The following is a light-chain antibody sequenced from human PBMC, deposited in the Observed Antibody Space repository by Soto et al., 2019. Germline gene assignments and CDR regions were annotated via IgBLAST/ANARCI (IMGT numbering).Light chain of an antibody. J-gene: IGKJ5*01. CDR3: QQYSHLIT. CDR1: QDISNY. Sequence: DVGMTLSTSSLSASVGDRVTITCQASQDISNYLNWYQQKLGKAPKLLIYEAANVETGVPSRFSGSGSGTDFTFTISSLQPEDLATYYCQQYSHLITFGQGTRLEIK. V-gene: IGKV1-33*01. CDR2: EAA.